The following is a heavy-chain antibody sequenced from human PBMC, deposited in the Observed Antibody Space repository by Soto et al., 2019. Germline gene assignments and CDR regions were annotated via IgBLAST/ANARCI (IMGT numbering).Heavy chain of an antibody. Sequence: GGSLRLSCAASGFTFSSYAMHWVRQAPGTGLEWVAVISYDGSNKYYADSVKGRLTISRDNSKNTLYLQMNSLRAEDTAVYYCAREPQYCSGGSCYSHYFDYWGQGTLVTVSS. CDR1: GFTFSSYA. J-gene: IGHJ4*02. D-gene: IGHD2-15*01. CDR2: ISYDGSNK. V-gene: IGHV3-30-3*01. CDR3: AREPQYCSGGSCYSHYFDY.